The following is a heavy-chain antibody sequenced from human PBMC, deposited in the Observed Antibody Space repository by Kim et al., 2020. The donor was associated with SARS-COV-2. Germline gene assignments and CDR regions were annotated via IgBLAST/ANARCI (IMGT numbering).Heavy chain of an antibody. CDR3: ARAIASSPYYGMDV. D-gene: IGHD6-6*01. V-gene: IGHV3-30*01. Sequence: YADSWKGRFTISRDNSKNTLYLQMNSLRAEDTAVYYCARAIASSPYYGMDVWGQGTTVTVSS. J-gene: IGHJ6*02.